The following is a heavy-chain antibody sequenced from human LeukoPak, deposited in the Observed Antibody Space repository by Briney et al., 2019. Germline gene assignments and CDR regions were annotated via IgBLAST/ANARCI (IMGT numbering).Heavy chain of an antibody. Sequence: GGSLRLSCAASGFTFSSYWMHWIRQAPGKRLVWVSRINSDGISTTYADSVKGRFTISRDNAKNSLYLQMNSLRAEDTAVYYCAINHRDGYSELGYWGQGTLVTVSS. V-gene: IGHV3-74*01. CDR2: INSDGIST. CDR3: AINHRDGYSELGY. J-gene: IGHJ4*02. D-gene: IGHD5-24*01. CDR1: GFTFSSYW.